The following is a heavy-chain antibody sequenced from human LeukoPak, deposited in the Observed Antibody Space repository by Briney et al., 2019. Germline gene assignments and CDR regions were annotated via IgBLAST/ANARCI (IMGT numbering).Heavy chain of an antibody. Sequence: GSSVKVSCKASGGTFSSYAISWVRQARGQGLEWMGAIIPVFGKTNYAQKFQGRVTLTVDESTSTAYMELSSLRSEDTAVYYCARDGQYWGFDPWGQGTLVTVSS. V-gene: IGHV1-69*01. D-gene: IGHD2-21*01. CDR2: IIPVFGKT. CDR1: GGTFSSYA. CDR3: ARDGQYWGFDP. J-gene: IGHJ5*02.